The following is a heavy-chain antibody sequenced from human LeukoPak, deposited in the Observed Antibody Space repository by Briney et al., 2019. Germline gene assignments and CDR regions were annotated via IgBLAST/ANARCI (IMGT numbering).Heavy chain of an antibody. D-gene: IGHD6-6*01. Sequence: SETLSLTCTVSGDSISTYYWNWIRQPPGKGLEWIGYIYHSGSTNYNPSLKSRVTISVDTSKNQFSLKLSSVTAADTAVYYCARAFSSSSFYFNYWGQGTLVTVSS. J-gene: IGHJ4*02. V-gene: IGHV4-59*01. CDR1: GDSISTYY. CDR2: IYHSGST. CDR3: ARAFSSSSFYFNY.